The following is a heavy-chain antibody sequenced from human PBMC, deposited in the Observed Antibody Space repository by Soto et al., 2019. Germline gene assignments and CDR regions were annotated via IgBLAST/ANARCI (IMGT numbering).Heavy chain of an antibody. J-gene: IGHJ4*02. V-gene: IGHV1-69*13. Sequence: SVKVSCKASGGTFSSYAISWVRQAPGQGLEWMGGIIPIFGTANYAQKFQGRVTITADESTSTAYMELSSLRSEDTAVYYCAREGGSQPYYDILTGQDGQAFDYWGQGTLVTSPQ. D-gene: IGHD3-9*01. CDR1: GGTFSSYA. CDR3: AREGGSQPYYDILTGQDGQAFDY. CDR2: IIPIFGTA.